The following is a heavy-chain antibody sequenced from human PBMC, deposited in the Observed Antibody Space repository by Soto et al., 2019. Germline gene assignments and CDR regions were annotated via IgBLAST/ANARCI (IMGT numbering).Heavy chain of an antibody. Sequence: NPSETLSLTCAVYGGSFSGYYWSWIRQPPGKGLEWIGEINHSGSTNYNPSLKSRATISVDTSKNQFSLKLTSVTAADTAVYYCAFDLVAEAATPPLCFAPWGQATLVTVS. CDR1: GGSFSGYY. J-gene: IGHJ5*02. D-gene: IGHD2-15*01. CDR3: AFDLVAEAATPPLCFAP. CDR2: INHSGST. V-gene: IGHV4-34*01.